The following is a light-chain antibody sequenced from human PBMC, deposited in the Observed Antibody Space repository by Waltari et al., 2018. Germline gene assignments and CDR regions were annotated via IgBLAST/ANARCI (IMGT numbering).Light chain of an antibody. V-gene: IGKV3-15*01. CDR1: QSISNN. CDR3: QQYNTWPPST. CDR2: GAS. Sequence: EIVMTQSPAALYVSPGERATLSCRASQSISNNLAWYQHKPGQPPRLLISGASTRATGVPARFSGSGSGTEFTLTISSLQSEDSAIYFCQQYNTWPPSTFGQGTKLEIK. J-gene: IGKJ2*02.